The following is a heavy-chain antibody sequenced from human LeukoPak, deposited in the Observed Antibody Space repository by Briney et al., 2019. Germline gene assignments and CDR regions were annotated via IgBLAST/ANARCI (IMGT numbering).Heavy chain of an antibody. CDR1: GFTFSSYG. Sequence: GRSLRLSCAASGFTFSSYGMHWVRQAPGKGLEWVAVIWYDGSNKYYADSVKGRFTISRDNSKNTLYLQMNSLRAEDTAVYYCAKDRLHCSGGSCYSGYFDSWGQGTLVTVSS. CDR3: AKDRLHCSGGSCYSGYFDS. J-gene: IGHJ4*02. D-gene: IGHD2-15*01. V-gene: IGHV3-33*06. CDR2: IWYDGSNK.